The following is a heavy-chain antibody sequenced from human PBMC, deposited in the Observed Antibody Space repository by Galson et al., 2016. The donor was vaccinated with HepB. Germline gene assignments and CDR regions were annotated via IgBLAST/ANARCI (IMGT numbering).Heavy chain of an antibody. D-gene: IGHD2/OR15-2a*01. Sequence: SLRLSCAASGFTFRNYYMSWVRQAPGKGLEWVAADSMDGRRKFYADSVKGRFTISRDNSNNMLFLQMSSLRVDDTAVYYCAKRHEYCPPVGCSVDSWGQGTLVSVSS. CDR3: AKRHEYCPPVGCSVDS. J-gene: IGHJ4*02. CDR2: DSMDGRRK. CDR1: GFTFRNYY. V-gene: IGHV3-30*18.